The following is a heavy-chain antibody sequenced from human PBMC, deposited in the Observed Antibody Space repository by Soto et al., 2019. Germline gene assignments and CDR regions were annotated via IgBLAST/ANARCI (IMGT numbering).Heavy chain of an antibody. CDR2: ITDSGGST. CDR3: AKAATVVNLYYFDY. D-gene: IGHD4-17*01. Sequence: HPGGSLRLSCAASGFTFNNYGMSWVRQAPGKGLEWVSAITDSGGSTYYADSVKGRFTISRDNSKNTVYLQMNSLRAEDTAVYYCAKAATVVNLYYFDYWGQGTLVTVS. V-gene: IGHV3-23*01. CDR1: GFTFNNYG. J-gene: IGHJ4*02.